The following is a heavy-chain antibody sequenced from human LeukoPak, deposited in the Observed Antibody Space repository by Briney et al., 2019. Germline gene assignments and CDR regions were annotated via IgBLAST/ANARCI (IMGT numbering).Heavy chain of an antibody. D-gene: IGHD1-26*01. Sequence: ASVKVSCKASGGTFSSYAISWVRQAPGQGLEWMGGIIPIFGTANYAQKFQGRVTITADESTSTAYMELRSLRSDDTAVYYCARGGGAKTDYWGQGTLVTVSS. CDR3: ARGGGAKTDY. CDR2: IIPIFGTA. V-gene: IGHV1-69*13. J-gene: IGHJ4*02. CDR1: GGTFSSYA.